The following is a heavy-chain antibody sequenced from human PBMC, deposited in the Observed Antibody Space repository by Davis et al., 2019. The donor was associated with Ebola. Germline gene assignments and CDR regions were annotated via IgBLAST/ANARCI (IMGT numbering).Heavy chain of an antibody. D-gene: IGHD4-17*01. V-gene: IGHV4-39*01. J-gene: IGHJ4*02. CDR2: IYYSGST. CDR3: AGDYYSDH. CDR1: GGSITSSAFY. Sequence: SETLSLTCTVSGGSITSSAFYWGWIRQPPGQGLEWIGIIYYSGSTYYNPSLMSRVAISMDTSKNQFSLKLSSVTAADTAVYYCAGDYYSDHWGQGSRVTVSS.